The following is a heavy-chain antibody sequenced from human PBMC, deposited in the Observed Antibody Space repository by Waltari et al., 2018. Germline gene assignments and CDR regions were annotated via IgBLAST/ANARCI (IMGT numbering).Heavy chain of an antibody. Sequence: QVHLVQSGDEVKEPGASVKVSCKASGHTLPGASIHLGRQGPGQGLEGMGRISPNRGTTNYAQKFQGRVTRTRDTSISTAYMEVNRLTSDDTAVYYCATIGWEMATVSGPSGGSWGQGTRVTVSS. V-gene: IGHV1-2*06. D-gene: IGHD1-26*01. CDR3: ATIGWEMATVSGPSGGS. J-gene: IGHJ5*02. CDR2: ISPNRGTT. CDR1: GHTLPGAS.